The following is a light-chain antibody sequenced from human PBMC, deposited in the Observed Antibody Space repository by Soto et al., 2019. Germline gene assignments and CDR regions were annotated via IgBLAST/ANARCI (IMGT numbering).Light chain of an antibody. Sequence: EIVLTQSPGTLSLSPGERATLSGRASQSVSNNYLAWYEQKPGQAPRLLIYGASNRATGIPDRFSGSGSGTAFTLTISRLEPEDFAVYSCQQRSNWPITFGQGTRLEI. CDR3: QQRSNWPIT. CDR1: QSVSNNY. CDR2: GAS. V-gene: IGKV3D-20*02. J-gene: IGKJ5*01.